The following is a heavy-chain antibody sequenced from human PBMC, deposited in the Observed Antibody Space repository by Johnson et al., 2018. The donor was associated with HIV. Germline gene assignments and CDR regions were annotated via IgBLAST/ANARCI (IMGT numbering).Heavy chain of an antibody. J-gene: IGHJ3*02. V-gene: IGHV3-7*01. CDR3: ARGTPWDAFDI. CDR2: IKQDGSEK. Sequence: MQLVESGGGVVQPGGSLRLSCAASGFTFSSYWMSWVRQAPGKGLEWVANIKQDGSEKYYADSVKGRFTISRDNSKNTLYLQMNSLRAEDTAVYYCARGTPWDAFDIWGQGTMVTVSS. CDR1: GFTFSSYW.